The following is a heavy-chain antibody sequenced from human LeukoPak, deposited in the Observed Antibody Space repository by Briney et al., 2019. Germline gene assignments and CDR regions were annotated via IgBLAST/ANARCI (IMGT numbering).Heavy chain of an antibody. CDR1: GGSISSYY. CDR3: ARLASVEWLLFSHYFDY. CDR2: IYYSGST. Sequence: SETLSLTCTVSGGSISSYYWSWIRQPPGKGLEWIGYIYYSGSTNYNPSLKSRVTISVDTSKNQFSLKLSSVTAADTAVYYCARLASVEWLLFSHYFDYWGQGTLVTVSS. D-gene: IGHD3-3*01. J-gene: IGHJ4*02. V-gene: IGHV4-59*08.